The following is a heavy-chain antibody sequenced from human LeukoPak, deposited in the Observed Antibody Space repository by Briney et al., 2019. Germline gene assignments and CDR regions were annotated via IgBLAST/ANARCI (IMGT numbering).Heavy chain of an antibody. CDR1: GYTFTSYV. D-gene: IGHD6-19*01. J-gene: IGHJ6*03. Sequence: ASVKVSCKASGYTFTSYVISWVRQAPGQGLEWMGWISAYNGNTNYAQKLQGRVTMTTDTSTSTAYMELRSLRSDDTAVYYCATHSSGYYYYYMDVWGKGTTVTVSS. V-gene: IGHV1-18*01. CDR2: ISAYNGNT. CDR3: ATHSSGYYYYYMDV.